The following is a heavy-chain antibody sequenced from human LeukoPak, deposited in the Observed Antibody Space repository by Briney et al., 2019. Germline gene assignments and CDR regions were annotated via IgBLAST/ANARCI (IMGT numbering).Heavy chain of an antibody. CDR3: AKDIQLSA. D-gene: IGHD5-24*01. Sequence: GGPLRLSCAASGFNFNDAAMTWVRQAPGNGLEWLSLIASSGRHTYYTDSVRGQFTISRDNSKKTLSLQMNSLRVEDTAIYYCAKDIQLSAWGLGTMVSVSS. CDR2: IASSGRHT. CDR1: GFNFNDAA. V-gene: IGHV3-23*01. J-gene: IGHJ3*01.